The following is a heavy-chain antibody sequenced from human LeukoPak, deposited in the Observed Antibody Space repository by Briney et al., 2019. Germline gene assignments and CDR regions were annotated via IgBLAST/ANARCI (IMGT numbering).Heavy chain of an antibody. V-gene: IGHV4-59*01. CDR3: ARIKFGGSYGAFDI. CDR1: GGSISSYY. D-gene: IGHD1-26*01. Sequence: SETLSLTCTVSGGSISSYYWSWIRQPPGKGLEWIGYIYYSGSTNYNPSLKSRVTISVDTSKNQFSLKLSSVTAADTAVYYCARIKFGGSYGAFDIWGQGTMVTVSS. CDR2: IYYSGST. J-gene: IGHJ3*02.